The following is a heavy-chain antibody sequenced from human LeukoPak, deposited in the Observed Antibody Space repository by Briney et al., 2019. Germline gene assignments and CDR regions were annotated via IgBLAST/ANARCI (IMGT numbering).Heavy chain of an antibody. CDR3: ARRRDLGSYGGDFDY. CDR1: GYSFTSYR. CDR2: IYPGDSDT. Sequence: GESLKISCKGSGYSFTSYRIGWVRQMPGKGLEWMGIIYPGDSDTRYSTPFQGQVTISADKSISTAYLQWSSLKASDTAMYYCARRRDLGSYGGDFDYWGQGTLVTVSS. D-gene: IGHD1-26*01. J-gene: IGHJ4*02. V-gene: IGHV5-51*01.